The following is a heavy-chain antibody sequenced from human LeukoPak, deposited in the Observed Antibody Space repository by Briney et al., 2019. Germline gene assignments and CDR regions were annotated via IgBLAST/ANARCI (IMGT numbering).Heavy chain of an antibody. V-gene: IGHV4-59*08. J-gene: IGHJ4*02. CDR3: AGLDGYNYFDY. D-gene: IGHD5-24*01. CDR2: IYYSGST. Sequence: PSETLSLTCTVSGGSISSYYWSWIRQPPGKGLEWIGYIYYSGSTNYNPSLKSRVTISVDTSKNQFSLKLSSVTAADTAVYYCAGLDGYNYFDYWGQGTLVTVSS. CDR1: GGSISSYY.